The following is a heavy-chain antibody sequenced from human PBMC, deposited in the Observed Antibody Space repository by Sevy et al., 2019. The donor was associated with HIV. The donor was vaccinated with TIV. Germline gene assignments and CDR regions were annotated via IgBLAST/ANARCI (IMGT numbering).Heavy chain of an antibody. CDR2: ISYDGRNTK. D-gene: IGHD3-16*01. CDR3: ARDRGEFLSSAFDY. J-gene: IGHJ4*02. CDR1: GFSFSDHR. Sequence: GGSLRLSCVGSGFSFSDHRMHWVRQAPGKGLEWMAVISYDGRNTKYKGDSVKGRFTISRDNSKNTLYLQMNSLRAEDTAIYYCARDRGEFLSSAFDYWGQGTLVTVSS. V-gene: IGHV3-30*03.